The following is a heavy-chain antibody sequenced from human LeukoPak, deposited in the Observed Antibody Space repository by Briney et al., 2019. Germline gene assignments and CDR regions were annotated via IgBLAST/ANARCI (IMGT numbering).Heavy chain of an antibody. V-gene: IGHV1-46*01. CDR2: INPSGGST. CDR1: GYTFTSYY. D-gene: IGHD3-10*01. CDR3: ARDPHYYGSGSYFCDY. Sequence: ASVKVSCKASGYTFTSYYMHWVRQAPGQGLEWMGIINPSGGSTSYAQKFQGRVTMTRDTSTSTVHMELSSLRSEDTAVYYCARDPHYYGSGSYFCDYWGQGTLVTVSS. J-gene: IGHJ4*02.